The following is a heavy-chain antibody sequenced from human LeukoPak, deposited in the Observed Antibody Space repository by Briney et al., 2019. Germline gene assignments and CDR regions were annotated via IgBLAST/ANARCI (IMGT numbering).Heavy chain of an antibody. Sequence: PGGSLRLSCAVSGFTFTNYWMHWVRQAPGKGLEWVSAISGSGGSTYYADSVKGRFTISRDDSKNTLYLQMNSLRAEDTAVYYCAKDQVGGYYGSGTYVPYYFDYWGQGTLVTVSS. J-gene: IGHJ4*02. CDR3: AKDQVGGYYGSGTYVPYYFDY. D-gene: IGHD3-10*01. CDR1: GFTFTNYW. V-gene: IGHV3-23*01. CDR2: ISGSGGST.